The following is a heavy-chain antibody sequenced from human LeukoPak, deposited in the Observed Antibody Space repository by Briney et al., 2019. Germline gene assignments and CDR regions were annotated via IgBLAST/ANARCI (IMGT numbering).Heavy chain of an antibody. D-gene: IGHD2-2*01. Sequence: PSETLSLTCTVPGGSISSSSYYWGWIRQPPGKGLEWIGSIYYSGSTYYNPSLKSRVTISVDTSKNQFSLKRSSVTAADTAVYYCARRGAIVVVPAAHDAFDIWGQGTMVTVSS. CDR1: GGSISSSSYY. V-gene: IGHV4-39*01. CDR3: ARRGAIVVVPAAHDAFDI. CDR2: IYYSGST. J-gene: IGHJ3*02.